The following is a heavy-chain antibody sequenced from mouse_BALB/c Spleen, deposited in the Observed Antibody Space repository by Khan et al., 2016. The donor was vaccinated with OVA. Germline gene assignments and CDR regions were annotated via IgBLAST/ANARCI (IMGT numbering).Heavy chain of an antibody. CDR2: INPYNDGA. CDR1: GYSFTNYI. CDR3: ARDYGRSFGFAH. V-gene: IGHV1S136*01. J-gene: IGHJ3*01. D-gene: IGHD1-1*01. Sequence: VQLKQSGPELVKPGASVKISCQASGYSFTNYIIHWVKQKPGQGLEWIGYINPYNDGAKYNEKFKGKATLTSDKSSSTAYMELSGLTFEDSAVYYCARDYGRSFGFAHWGQGTLVTVSA.